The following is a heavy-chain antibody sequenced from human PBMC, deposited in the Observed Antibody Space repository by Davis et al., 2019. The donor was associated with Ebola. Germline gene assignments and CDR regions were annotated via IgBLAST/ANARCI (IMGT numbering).Heavy chain of an antibody. CDR3: ARAGVNSYDSSGYYYDY. CDR2: ISSSSSTI. Sequence: GESLKISCAASGFTFTRYSMNWVRQAPGKGLEWVSYISSSSSTIYYADSVKGRFTISRDNAKNSLYLQMNSLRDEDTAVYFCARAGVNSYDSSGYYYDYWDQGTLVTVSS. V-gene: IGHV3-48*02. J-gene: IGHJ4*02. D-gene: IGHD3-22*01. CDR1: GFTFTRYS.